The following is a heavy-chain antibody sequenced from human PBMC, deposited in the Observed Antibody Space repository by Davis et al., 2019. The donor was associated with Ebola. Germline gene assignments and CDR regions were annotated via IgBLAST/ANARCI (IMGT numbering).Heavy chain of an antibody. J-gene: IGHJ4*02. CDR2: IDPNSGGT. CDR1: GYRFTGYY. V-gene: IGHV1-2*06. Sequence: ASVKVSCKASGYRFTGYYIHWVRQAPGQGPEWMGRIDPNSGGTNSAQKFQGRVTMTRDTSVSTAYMELSSLRSEDTAVYYCARDLGYNYDANIDYWGQGTLVTVSS. D-gene: IGHD4/OR15-4a*01. CDR3: ARDLGYNYDANIDY.